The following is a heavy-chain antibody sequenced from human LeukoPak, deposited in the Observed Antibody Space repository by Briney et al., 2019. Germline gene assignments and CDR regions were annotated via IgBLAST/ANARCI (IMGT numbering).Heavy chain of an antibody. V-gene: IGHV4-59*01. D-gene: IGHD1-1*01. CDR1: GGSISSYY. J-gene: IGHJ3*02. CDR3: ARERGRGKHDAFDI. Sequence: SETLSLTWTVSGGSISSYYWSWIRQPPGKGLEWIGYIYYSGSTNYNPSLKSRVTISVDTSKNQFSLKLSSVTAADTAVYYCARERGRGKHDAFDIWGQGTMVTVSS. CDR2: IYYSGST.